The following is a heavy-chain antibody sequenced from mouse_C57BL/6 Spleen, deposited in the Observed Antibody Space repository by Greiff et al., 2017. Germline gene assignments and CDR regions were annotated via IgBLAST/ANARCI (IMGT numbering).Heavy chain of an antibody. J-gene: IGHJ2*01. CDR1: GYAFSSYW. CDR3: ARSSNWEKGY. CDR2: IYPGDGDT. D-gene: IGHD4-1*01. V-gene: IGHV1-80*01. Sequence: VQLQQSGAELVKPGASVKISCKASGYAFSSYWMNWVKQRPGKGLEWIGQIYPGDGDTNYNGKFKGKATLTAAKSSNTAYMQLSDLTSEDSAFYICARSSNWEKGYWGQGTTLTVSS.